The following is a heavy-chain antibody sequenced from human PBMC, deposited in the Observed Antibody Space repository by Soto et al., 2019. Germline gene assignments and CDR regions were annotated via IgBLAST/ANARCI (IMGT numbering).Heavy chain of an antibody. CDR3: ARDMGKGYAMDV. J-gene: IGHJ6*02. Sequence: EVQLVESGGGLVQPGGSLRLSCAASGFTFSIYSMNWVRQATGKGLEWVSYITKSSRTIYYADSVKGRFTISRDNAKNSLYLQMNSLRAEDTAVYYCARDMGKGYAMDVWGQGTTVTVSS. CDR1: GFTFSIYS. CDR2: ITKSSRTI. V-gene: IGHV3-48*01. D-gene: IGHD7-27*01.